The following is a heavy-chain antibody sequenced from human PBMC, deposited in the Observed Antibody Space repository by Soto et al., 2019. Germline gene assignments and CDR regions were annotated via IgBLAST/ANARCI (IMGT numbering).Heavy chain of an antibody. CDR1: GFTFSSYA. CDR2: ITFRGDNT. Sequence: EVQLLESGGGFVPPGGSLRLSCAASGFTFSSYAMSWVRQAPGKGLEWLAGITFRGDNTYYADSVKGRFTLSRDNSRNRLDLQMNSLKVEDTALYYCAKLGTMGVFDNWGQGTLLTVSS. V-gene: IGHV3-23*01. D-gene: IGHD1-26*01. CDR3: AKLGTMGVFDN. J-gene: IGHJ4*02.